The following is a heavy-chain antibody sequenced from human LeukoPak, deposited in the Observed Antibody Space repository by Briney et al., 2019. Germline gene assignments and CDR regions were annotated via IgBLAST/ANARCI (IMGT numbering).Heavy chain of an antibody. J-gene: IGHJ4*02. CDR3: AKTLLYYYDSSGYFDY. Sequence: HSGGSLRLSCAASGFTFSSYAMSWVRQAPGKGLEWVSAISGSGGSTYYADSVKGRFTISRDNSKNTLYLQMNSLRAEDTAVYYCAKTLLYYYDSSGYFDYWGQGTLVTVSS. CDR2: ISGSGGST. D-gene: IGHD3-22*01. CDR1: GFTFSSYA. V-gene: IGHV3-23*01.